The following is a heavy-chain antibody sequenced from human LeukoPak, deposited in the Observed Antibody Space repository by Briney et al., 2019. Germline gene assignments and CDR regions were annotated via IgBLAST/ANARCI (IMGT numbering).Heavy chain of an antibody. CDR1: GASISSYY. V-gene: IGHV4-59*12. D-gene: IGHD6-19*01. CDR3: ARRSPYSTGWSSYFDY. Sequence: PSETLSLTCTVSGASISSYYWTWIRQPPGKGLEWSGYMYHSGSTNDNPSLKRGATISLDKSRTHLSLKLPSATAADSAVYYCARRSPYSTGWSSYFDYWGQGALVTVSS. J-gene: IGHJ4*02. CDR2: MYHSGST.